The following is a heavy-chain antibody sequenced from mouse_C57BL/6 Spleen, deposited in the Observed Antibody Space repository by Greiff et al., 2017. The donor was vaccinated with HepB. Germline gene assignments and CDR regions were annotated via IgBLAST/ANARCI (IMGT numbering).Heavy chain of an antibody. CDR1: GFTFSSYG. V-gene: IGHV5-6*01. J-gene: IGHJ3*01. CDR2: ISSGGSYT. CDR3: ARLGDYYGSEAWFAY. D-gene: IGHD1-1*01. Sequence: EVQRVESGGDLVKPGGSLKLSCAASGFTFSSYGMSWVRQTPDKRLEWVATISSGGSYTYYPDSVKGRFTISRDNAKNTLYLQMSSLKSEDTAMYYCARLGDYYGSEAWFAYWGQGTLVTVSA.